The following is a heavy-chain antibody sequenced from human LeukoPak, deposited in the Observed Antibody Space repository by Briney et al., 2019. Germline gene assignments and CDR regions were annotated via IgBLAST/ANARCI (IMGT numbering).Heavy chain of an antibody. J-gene: IGHJ5*02. D-gene: IGHD6-13*01. CDR3: VRDGSAAGPLNWFDP. V-gene: IGHV1-2*02. Sequence: ASVKLSCTASGSTFTGYSIHWVRQAPGQGLEWMGGTNPNSGGTNYAQKYPGRVTITRDTANSTAYMELSRLRSDDTAVYYCVRDGSAAGPLNWFDPWGQGTLVTVSS. CDR1: GSTFTGYS. CDR2: TNPNSGGT.